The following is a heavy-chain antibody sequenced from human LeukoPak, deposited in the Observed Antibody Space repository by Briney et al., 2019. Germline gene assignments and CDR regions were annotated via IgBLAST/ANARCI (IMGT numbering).Heavy chain of an antibody. CDR2: IYHSGGT. D-gene: IGHD3-22*01. J-gene: IGHJ4*02. CDR3: ASLTGDSTYYYDSSAYYFDY. CDR1: GGSISSSNW. Sequence: SETLSLTCAVSGGSISSSNWWSWVRQPPGKGLEWIGEIYHSGGTNYNPSLMSRVTISIDKSKNQFSLKLTSVTAADTAVYYCASLTGDSTYYYDSSAYYFDYWGQGTLVTVSS. V-gene: IGHV4-4*02.